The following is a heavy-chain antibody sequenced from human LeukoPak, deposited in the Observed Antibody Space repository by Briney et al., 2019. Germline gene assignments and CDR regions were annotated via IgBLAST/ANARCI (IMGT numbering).Heavy chain of an antibody. Sequence: SETLSLTCTVSGGSISSYCWSWIRQPAGKGLEWIGRIYTSGSTNYNPSLKSRVTMSVDTSKNQFSLKLSSVTAADTAVYYCARDLPITYYYGSGSWDWFDPWGQGTLVTLSS. CDR2: IYTSGST. J-gene: IGHJ5*02. CDR1: GGSISSYC. V-gene: IGHV4-4*07. D-gene: IGHD3-10*01. CDR3: ARDLPITYYYGSGSWDWFDP.